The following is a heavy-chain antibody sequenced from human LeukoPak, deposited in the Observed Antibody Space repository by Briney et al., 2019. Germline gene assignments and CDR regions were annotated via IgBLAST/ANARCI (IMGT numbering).Heavy chain of an antibody. CDR3: ATGLRGSSGWYHDY. V-gene: IGHV1-24*01. CDR1: GYTLIELS. CDR2: FDPEDGET. J-gene: IGHJ4*02. D-gene: IGHD6-19*01. Sequence: ASVKVSCKVSGYTLIELSMHWVRQAPGKGLEWMGGFDPEDGETIYAQKFQGRVTMTEDTSTDTAYMELSSLRSEDTAVYYCATGLRGSSGWYHDYWGQGTLVTVSS.